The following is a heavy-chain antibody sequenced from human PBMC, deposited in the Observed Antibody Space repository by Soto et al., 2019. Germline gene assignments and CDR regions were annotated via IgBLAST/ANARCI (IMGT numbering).Heavy chain of an antibody. D-gene: IGHD3-22*01. CDR2: IYYSGST. CDR3: ARVGEYYDSSGYYYVGVSAFDI. CDR1: GGSISSGGYY. V-gene: IGHV4-31*03. J-gene: IGHJ3*02. Sequence: QVQLQESGPGLVKPSQTLSLTCTVSGGSISSGGYYWSWIRQHPGKGLEWIGYIYYSGSTYYNPSLKSRVTISVDTSKNQFSLKLSSVTAADTAVYYCARVGEYYDSSGYYYVGVSAFDIWGQGTMVTVSS.